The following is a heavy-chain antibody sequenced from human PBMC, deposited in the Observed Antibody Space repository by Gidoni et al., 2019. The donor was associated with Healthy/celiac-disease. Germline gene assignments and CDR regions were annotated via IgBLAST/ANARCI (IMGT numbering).Heavy chain of an antibody. CDR2: IWYDGSNK. J-gene: IGHJ6*02. Sequence: QVQLVESGGGVVQPGRSLRLSCASSGFTFSSYGMHWVRQAPGKGLGWVAVIWYDGSNKDYADSVKGRFTIARDNSKNTLYLQMNSLRAEDTAVYYCARSGDFWSGYPGLNYYYYGMDVWGQGTTVTVSS. D-gene: IGHD3-3*01. CDR1: GFTFSSYG. V-gene: IGHV3-33*01. CDR3: ARSGDFWSGYPGLNYYYYGMDV.